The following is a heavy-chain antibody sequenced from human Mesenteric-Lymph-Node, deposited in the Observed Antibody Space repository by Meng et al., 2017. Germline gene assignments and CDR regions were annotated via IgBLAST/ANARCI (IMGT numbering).Heavy chain of an antibody. CDR1: GGSFRPYY. Sequence: QVQLQQWCAGRLKPPETLSLTCAVYGGSFRPYYWAWIRQTPEKGLEWIGEINHRGSTTYNPSLESRVTMSADTSKNQFSLRMTSVTAADAAVYFCARRGDSSGWFRYFDFWGQGTLVTVSS. J-gene: IGHJ4*02. CDR3: ARRGDSSGWFRYFDF. CDR2: INHRGST. D-gene: IGHD6-19*01. V-gene: IGHV4-34*01.